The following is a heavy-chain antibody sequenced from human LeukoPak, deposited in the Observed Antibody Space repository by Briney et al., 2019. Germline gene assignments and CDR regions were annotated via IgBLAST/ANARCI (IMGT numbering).Heavy chain of an antibody. CDR2: ISYDGSNK. V-gene: IGHV3-30-3*01. CDR1: GFTFSSYA. Sequence: GGSLRLSCAASGFTFSSYAMHWVRQAPGKGLEWVAVISYDGSNKYYADSVKGRFTISRDNSKNTLYLQMNSLRAEDTAVYYCAGDRKQEGFDPWGQGTLVTVST. J-gene: IGHJ5*02. CDR3: AGDRKQEGFDP.